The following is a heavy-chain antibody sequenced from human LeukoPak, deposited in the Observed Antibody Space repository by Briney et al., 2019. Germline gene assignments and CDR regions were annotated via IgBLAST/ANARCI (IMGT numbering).Heavy chain of an antibody. CDR2: ISSSSSYI. CDR3: ASEILLWFGEITNDY. V-gene: IGHV3-21*01. Sequence: GGSLRLSCAASGFTFSSYSMNWVRQAPGKGLEWVSSISSSSSYIYYADSVKGRFTISRDNAKNSLYLQMNCLRAEDTAVYYCASEILLWFGEITNDYWGQGTLVTVSS. CDR1: GFTFSSYS. D-gene: IGHD3-10*01. J-gene: IGHJ4*02.